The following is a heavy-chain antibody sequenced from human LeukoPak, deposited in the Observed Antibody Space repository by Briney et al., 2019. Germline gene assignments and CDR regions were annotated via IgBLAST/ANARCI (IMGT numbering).Heavy chain of an antibody. CDR1: GFTVSSNY. CDR3: ARGYYDSSGYLRD. D-gene: IGHD3-22*01. Sequence: PGGSLRLSCAASGFTVSSNYMSWVRQAPGKGLEWVSVIYSGGSTYYADSVKGRFTISRDNSKNTLYLQMNSLRAEGTAVYYCARGYYDSSGYLRDWGQGTLVTVSS. J-gene: IGHJ4*02. CDR2: IYSGGST. V-gene: IGHV3-53*01.